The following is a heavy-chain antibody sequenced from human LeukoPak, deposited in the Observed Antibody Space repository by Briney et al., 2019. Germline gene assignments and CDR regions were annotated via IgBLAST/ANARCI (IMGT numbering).Heavy chain of an antibody. CDR1: GYTFTSYY. V-gene: IGHV1-46*01. J-gene: IGHJ6*03. D-gene: IGHD3-22*01. Sequence: ASVKVSCKASGYTFTSYYMHWVRQAPGQGLEWMGIINPSGGSTSYAQKFQGRVTMTRDMSTSTVYMELSSLRSEDTAVYYCARDGYYDSSGYYYMNYYYYYMDVWGKGTTVTVSS. CDR2: INPSGGST. CDR3: ARDGYYDSSGYYYMNYYYYYMDV.